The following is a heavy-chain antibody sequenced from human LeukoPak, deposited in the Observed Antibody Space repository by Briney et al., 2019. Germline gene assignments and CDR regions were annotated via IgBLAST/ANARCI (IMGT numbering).Heavy chain of an antibody. Sequence: SETLSLTCTVSGGSISGYYWSWIRQPPGKGLEWIGYIHYSGTTNYNPSLRSRVTISVDTSKNQFSLKLTSVTAADTAIYYCAGEGYFDSSGYYLNWLDPWGQGTLVTVSS. CDR3: AGEGYFDSSGYYLNWLDP. CDR1: GGSISGYY. D-gene: IGHD3-22*01. V-gene: IGHV4-59*01. J-gene: IGHJ5*02. CDR2: IHYSGTT.